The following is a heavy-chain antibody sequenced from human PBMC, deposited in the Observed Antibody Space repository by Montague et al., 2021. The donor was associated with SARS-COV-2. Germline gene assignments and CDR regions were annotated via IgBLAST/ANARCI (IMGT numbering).Heavy chain of an antibody. CDR3: AREVGRGYSGYEGEY. CDR1: GGSFSGYY. D-gene: IGHD5-12*01. Sequence: SETLSLTCAVYGGSFSGYYWSWIRQPPGKGLEWIGEINHSGSTNYNPSLKSRVTISVDTSKNQFSLKLSSVTAADTAVYYCAREVGRGYSGYEGEYWGQGTLDTVSA. V-gene: IGHV4-34*01. J-gene: IGHJ4*02. CDR2: INHSGST.